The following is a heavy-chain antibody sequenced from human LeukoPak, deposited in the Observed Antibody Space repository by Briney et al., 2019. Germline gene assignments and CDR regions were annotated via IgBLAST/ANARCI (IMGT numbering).Heavy chain of an antibody. D-gene: IGHD2-2*01. Sequence: PGGSLRLSCAASGFTFSRYSMDWVRQAPGKGLEWVSSISSSSSYIYYADSVKGRFTISRDNAKNSLYLQMNSLRAEDTAVYYCARDADIVVVPAAMQSDYWGQGTLVTVSS. V-gene: IGHV3-21*01. CDR1: GFTFSRYS. CDR2: ISSSSSYI. J-gene: IGHJ4*02. CDR3: ARDADIVVVPAAMQSDY.